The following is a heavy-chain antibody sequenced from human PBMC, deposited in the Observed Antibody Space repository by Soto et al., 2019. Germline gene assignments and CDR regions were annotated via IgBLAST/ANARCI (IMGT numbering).Heavy chain of an antibody. J-gene: IGHJ6*02. V-gene: IGHV3-30-3*01. Sequence: GGSLRLSCTASGFTFSSYAMHWDRLAPGKKLEWVAVMSYDGTNKYYADSVKGRFTISRDNSKNTLYLQMNSLSSEDTAVYYCAGGIVGATTVDYYYYYGMDVWGQGTTVTVSS. CDR3: AGGIVGATTVDYYYYYGMDV. D-gene: IGHD1-26*01. CDR2: MSYDGTNK. CDR1: GFTFSSYA.